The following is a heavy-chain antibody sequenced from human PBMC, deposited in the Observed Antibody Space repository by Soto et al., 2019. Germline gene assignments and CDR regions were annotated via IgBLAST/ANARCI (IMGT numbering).Heavy chain of an antibody. CDR2: IYYSGST. Sequence: SETLSLTCTVSGGSISSSSYYWGWIRQPPGKGLEGIGSIYYSGSTYYNPSLKSRVTISVDTSKNQFSLKLSSVTAADTAVYYCARLRGERIAAVDYWGQGTLVTVSS. CDR3: ARLRGERIAAVDY. CDR1: GGSISSSSYY. V-gene: IGHV4-39*01. D-gene: IGHD6-13*01. J-gene: IGHJ4*02.